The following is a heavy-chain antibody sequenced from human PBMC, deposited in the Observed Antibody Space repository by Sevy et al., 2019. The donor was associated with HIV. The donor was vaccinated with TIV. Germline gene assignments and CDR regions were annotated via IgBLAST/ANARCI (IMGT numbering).Heavy chain of an antibody. J-gene: IGHJ4*02. CDR2: ISFDGGNK. V-gene: IGHV3-30-3*01. CDR1: GFSLSDYA. D-gene: IGHD5-12*01. Sequence: GGSLRLSCAASGFSLSDYAIHWARQGPVKGLEWLTVISFDGGNKYYADSVKGRFTISRENSKNTVSLQMNSLRPEDTALYYCARGPYNSGLRLDFWGRGILVTVSS. CDR3: ARGPYNSGLRLDF.